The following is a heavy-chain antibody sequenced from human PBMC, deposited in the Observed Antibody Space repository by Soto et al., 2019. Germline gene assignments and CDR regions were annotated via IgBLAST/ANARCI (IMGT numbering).Heavy chain of an antibody. V-gene: IGHV3-30-3*01. Sequence: GGSLRLSCAASGFTFSSYAMHWVRQAPGTGLEWVAVISYDGSNKYYADSVKGRFTISRDNSKNTLYLQMNSLRAEDTAVYYCARDRRVCGGDCYSPAIRYYYYGMDVWGQGTTVTVSS. CDR3: ARDRRVCGGDCYSPAIRYYYYGMDV. CDR2: ISYDGSNK. J-gene: IGHJ6*02. CDR1: GFTFSSYA. D-gene: IGHD2-21*02.